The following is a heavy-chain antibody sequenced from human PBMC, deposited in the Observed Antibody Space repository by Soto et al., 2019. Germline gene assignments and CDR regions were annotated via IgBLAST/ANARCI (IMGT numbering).Heavy chain of an antibody. Sequence: QVQLVQSGAEVKKPGASVKVSCKASGYAFTSYYMHWVRQAPGQGLEWMGIINPSGGSTSYAQKFQGRVTMTRDTATSTVYMELGSLRSEDTAVYYCARDRGGSIAAAGTYWYFDLWGRGTLVTVAS. V-gene: IGHV1-46*01. J-gene: IGHJ2*01. D-gene: IGHD6-13*01. CDR1: GYAFTSYY. CDR3: ARDRGGSIAAAGTYWYFDL. CDR2: INPSGGST.